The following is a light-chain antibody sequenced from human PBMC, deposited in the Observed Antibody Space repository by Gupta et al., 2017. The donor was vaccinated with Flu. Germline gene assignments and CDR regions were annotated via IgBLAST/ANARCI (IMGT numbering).Light chain of an antibody. CDR3: QQYDTYWT. J-gene: IGKJ1*01. V-gene: IGKV1-5*03. Sequence: RVTITCRASQSISNWLTWYQQKPGKAPKLLIYKASNLETGVPSRFSGSGSGTEFTLTISSLQPDDFATYYCQQYDTYWTFGQGTKVEIK. CDR2: KAS. CDR1: QSISNW.